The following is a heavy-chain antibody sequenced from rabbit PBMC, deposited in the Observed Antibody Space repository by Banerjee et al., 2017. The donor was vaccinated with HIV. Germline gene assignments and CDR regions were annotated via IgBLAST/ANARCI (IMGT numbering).Heavy chain of an antibody. CDR2: IDAGDGST. CDR3: ARTAGYGGYAYALNL. J-gene: IGHJ4*01. D-gene: IGHD6-1*01. V-gene: IGHV1S40*01. Sequence: QSLEESGGDLVKPGGTLTLTCKASGIDFSSYYYMCWVRQAPGKGLEWIACIDAGDGSTYYASWAKGRFTISKTSSTTVILQMTSLTAADTATYFCARTAGYGGYAYALNLWGQGTLVTDS. CDR1: GIDFSSYYY.